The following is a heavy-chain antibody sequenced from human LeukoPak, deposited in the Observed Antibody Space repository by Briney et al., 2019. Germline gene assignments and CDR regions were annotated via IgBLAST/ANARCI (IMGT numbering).Heavy chain of an antibody. Sequence: GESLKISFKGSGYSFASSWIGWVRQMPGKGLEWMGMLYPGDSASRFSPSFQGRVAMSVDRSINTAYLQWSSLRASDTAMYYCATSREVAGSHAFDIWGQGTVVTVSS. V-gene: IGHV5-51*01. CDR3: ATSREVAGSHAFDI. D-gene: IGHD6-19*01. CDR2: LYPGDSAS. CDR1: GYSFASSW. J-gene: IGHJ3*02.